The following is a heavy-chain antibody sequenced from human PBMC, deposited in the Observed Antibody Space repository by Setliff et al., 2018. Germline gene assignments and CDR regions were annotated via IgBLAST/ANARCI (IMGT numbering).Heavy chain of an antibody. V-gene: IGHV1-18*01. D-gene: IGHD2-2*01. J-gene: IGHJ4*02. CDR2: IITSTGKT. CDR3: VRGSGPRVVVAMPFDY. Sequence: ASVKVSCKASGYTFTNYGFHWVRQAPGQGLEWMAMIITSTGKTSYAQKFQDRVTITADTSTGAAYLELRSLTSDDTAVYYCVRGSGPRVVVAMPFDYWGQGTPVTVSS. CDR1: GYTFTNYG.